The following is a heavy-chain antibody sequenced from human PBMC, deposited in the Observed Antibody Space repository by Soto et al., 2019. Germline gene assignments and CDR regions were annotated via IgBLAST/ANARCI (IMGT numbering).Heavy chain of an antibody. Sequence: SVKVSCKSSGGTFSSYSISWVRQAPGQRLEWMGGIIPIFGTANYAQKFQGRVTITADESTSTAYMELSSLRSEDTAVYYCAESSGIAVAGIDYWGQGTLVTVSS. D-gene: IGHD6-19*01. CDR2: IIPIFGTA. CDR1: GGTFSSYS. J-gene: IGHJ4*02. V-gene: IGHV1-69*13. CDR3: AESSGIAVAGIDY.